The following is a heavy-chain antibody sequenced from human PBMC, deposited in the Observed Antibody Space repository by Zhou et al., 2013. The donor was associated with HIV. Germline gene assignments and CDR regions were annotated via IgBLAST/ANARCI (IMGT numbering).Heavy chain of an antibody. CDR2: ISGSGNNT. D-gene: IGHD7-27*01. CDR3: AKGLGTQWSFDY. V-gene: IGHV3-23*01. J-gene: IGHJ4*02. CDR1: GFTFSSYA. Sequence: EVQLLESGGGLVQPGGSLRLSCAASGFTFSSYAMSWVRQAPGKGLEWVSSISGSGNNTYYADSVKGRFTISRDHFKNTLYLQMNSLRAEDTAVYYCAKGLGTQWSFDYWGQGTLVTVSS.